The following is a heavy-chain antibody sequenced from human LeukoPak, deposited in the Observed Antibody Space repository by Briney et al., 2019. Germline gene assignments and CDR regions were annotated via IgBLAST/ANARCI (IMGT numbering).Heavy chain of an antibody. CDR3: TKEHSSGWPTIDC. V-gene: IGHV3-43*01. Sequence: GGSLRLSCSASGFTFAEYSMHWVRQAPGKGLEWVSVINRNGGAIQYADSVKGRFIISRDNSKNSLYLQMNSLRTEDTALYYCTKEHSSGWPTIDCWGQGTLVTVSS. J-gene: IGHJ4*02. CDR1: GFTFAEYS. D-gene: IGHD6-19*01. CDR2: INRNGGAI.